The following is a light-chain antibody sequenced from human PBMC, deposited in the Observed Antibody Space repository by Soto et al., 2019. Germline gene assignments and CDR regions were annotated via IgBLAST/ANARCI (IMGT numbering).Light chain of an antibody. Sequence: QSALTQPASVSGSPGQSITISCTGTSSDVGAYNYVSWYQQYPGKAPKLMIYGVTNRPSGVSNRFSGSMTGNTASLTISGLQAEDEADYYCFSHRGGDSHVFGTGTKLTVL. V-gene: IGLV2-14*01. CDR1: SSDVGAYNY. J-gene: IGLJ1*01. CDR2: GVT. CDR3: FSHRGGDSHV.